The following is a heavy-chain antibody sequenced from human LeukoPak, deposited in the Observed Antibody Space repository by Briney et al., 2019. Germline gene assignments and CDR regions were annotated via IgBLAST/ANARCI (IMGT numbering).Heavy chain of an antibody. CDR3: ARVRVVTDAFDI. J-gene: IGHJ3*02. CDR2: ISSSGSTI. Sequence: GGSLRLSCAASGFTFSSYEMNWVRQAPGKGREWVSYISSSGSTIYYADSVKGRFTISRDNAKNSLYLQMNSLRAEDTAVYYCARVRVVTDAFDIWGQGTMVTVSS. V-gene: IGHV3-48*03. CDR1: GFTFSSYE. D-gene: IGHD2-21*02.